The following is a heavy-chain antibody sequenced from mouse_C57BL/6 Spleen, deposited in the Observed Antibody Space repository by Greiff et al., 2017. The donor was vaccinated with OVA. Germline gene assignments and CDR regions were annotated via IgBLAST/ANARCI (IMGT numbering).Heavy chain of an antibody. J-gene: IGHJ4*01. Sequence: QVQLQQPGAELVKPGASVKLSCKASGYTFTSYWMHWVKQRPGRGLEWIGRIDPNSGGTKYNEQFKSKATLTVDKPSSTAYRQLSSLTSEDSAVYYCARGDYGSEGYAMDYWGQGTSVPVSS. CDR1: GYTFTSYW. D-gene: IGHD1-1*01. CDR2: IDPNSGGT. CDR3: ARGDYGSEGYAMDY. V-gene: IGHV1-72*01.